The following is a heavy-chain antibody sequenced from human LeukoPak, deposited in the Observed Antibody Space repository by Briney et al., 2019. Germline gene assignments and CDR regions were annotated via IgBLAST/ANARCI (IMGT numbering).Heavy chain of an antibody. CDR3: ARLWAYYYDSSGTGYSDY. D-gene: IGHD3-22*01. Sequence: ASVKVSCKASGYTFTSYYMYWVRQAPGQGLEWMGIINPSGGSTSYAQKFQGRVTMTRDTSTSTVYMELSSLRSEDTAVYYCARLWAYYYDSSGTGYSDYWGQGTLVTVSS. CDR2: INPSGGST. J-gene: IGHJ4*02. CDR1: GYTFTSYY. V-gene: IGHV1-46*01.